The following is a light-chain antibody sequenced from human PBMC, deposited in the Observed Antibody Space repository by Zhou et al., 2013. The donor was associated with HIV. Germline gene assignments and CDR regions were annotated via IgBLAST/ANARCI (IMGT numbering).Light chain of an antibody. J-gene: IGKJ4*01. CDR3: QQYKTYPLT. CDR1: QGISSY. Sequence: DIQLTQSPSFLSASVGDRVTITCRASQGISSYLAWYQQKPGKAPNLLIFAASTLQSGVPSRFSGSGSGTEFTLTISSLQPDDFATYYCQQYKTYPLTFGGGTKVEIK. CDR2: AAS. V-gene: IGKV1-9*01.